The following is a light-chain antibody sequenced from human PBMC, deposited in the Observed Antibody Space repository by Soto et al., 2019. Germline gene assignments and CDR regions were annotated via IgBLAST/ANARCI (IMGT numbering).Light chain of an antibody. CDR3: QQYNNWPPWT. J-gene: IGKJ1*01. Sequence: EIVLTQSPGTLSLSPGEGATLSCRASQSVGGTFLAWYQQKGGQAPRLLIHGASNRATDFPARFSGSGSGTEFTLTISGLQSDDFAVYFCQQYNNWPPWTFGHGTKVEIK. V-gene: IGKV3-15*01. CDR2: GAS. CDR1: QSVGGTF.